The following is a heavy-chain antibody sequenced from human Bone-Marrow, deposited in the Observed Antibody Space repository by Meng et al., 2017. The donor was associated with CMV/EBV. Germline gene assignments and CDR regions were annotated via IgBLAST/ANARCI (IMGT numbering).Heavy chain of an antibody. CDR1: GGSISSSSYY. CDR3: ARGSWIQGWGYFDY. J-gene: IGHJ4*02. V-gene: IGHV4-39*07. CDR2: IYYSVNT. D-gene: IGHD5-18*01. Sequence: GSLRLSCTVSGGSISSSSYYWGWIRQPPGKGLEFIGTIYYSVNTYYNPSLKSRVTISVDTSKNQFSLKLSSVTAADTAVYYCARGSWIQGWGYFDYWGQGTLVTVSS.